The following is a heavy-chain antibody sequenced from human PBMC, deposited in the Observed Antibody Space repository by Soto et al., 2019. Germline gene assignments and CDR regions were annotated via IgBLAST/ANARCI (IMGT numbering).Heavy chain of an antibody. Sequence: ALVKVSCKASGYTFTIYGISWGRQTPGQGLEWMGWISAYNGNTNYAQKLQGRVTMTTDTSTSTAYMELRGLRSDDTAVYYCARTFDILTGYQTDYWGQGTLVTVSS. CDR3: ARTFDILTGYQTDY. D-gene: IGHD3-9*01. CDR2: ISAYNGNT. J-gene: IGHJ4*02. CDR1: GYTFTIYG. V-gene: IGHV1-18*01.